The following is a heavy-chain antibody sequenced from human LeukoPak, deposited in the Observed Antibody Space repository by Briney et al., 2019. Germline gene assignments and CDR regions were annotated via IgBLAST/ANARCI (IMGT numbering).Heavy chain of an antibody. CDR1: GGSISSYY. CDR3: ARGRAYMVRGVRLDP. J-gene: IGHJ5*02. CDR2: IYYSGST. Sequence: SETLSLTCTVSGGSISSYYWSWIRQPPGKGLEWIGYIYYSGSTNYNPSLKSRVTISVDTSKNQFSLKLSSVTAADTAVYYCARGRAYMVRGVRLDPWGHGTLVTVSS. D-gene: IGHD3-10*01. V-gene: IGHV4-59*01.